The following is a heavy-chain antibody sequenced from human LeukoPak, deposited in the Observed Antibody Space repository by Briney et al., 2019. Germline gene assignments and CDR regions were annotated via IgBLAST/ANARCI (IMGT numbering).Heavy chain of an antibody. CDR2: IRSKANSYAT. J-gene: IGHJ4*02. D-gene: IGHD5-18*01. Sequence: GGSLRLSCAASGFTFSGSAMHWVRQASGKGLGWVGRIRSKANSYATAYAASVKGRFTISRDDSKNTAYLQMNSLKTEDTAVYYCTSRGYSYGTLFDYWGQGTLVTVSS. CDR1: GFTFSGSA. CDR3: TSRGYSYGTLFDY. V-gene: IGHV3-73*01.